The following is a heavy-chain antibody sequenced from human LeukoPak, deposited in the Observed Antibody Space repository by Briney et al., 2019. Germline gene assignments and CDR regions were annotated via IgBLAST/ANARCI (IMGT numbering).Heavy chain of an antibody. V-gene: IGHV4-39*07. CDR2: IYYTGST. CDR3: ARGRGEGRGISMVRGVRAPSYNWFDP. CDR1: GGLISISTYY. Sequence: SETLSLTCTVSGGLISISTYYWGWIRQPPGKGLEWIGYIYYTGSTYCNPSLKSRVTISVNTSKNQFSLKLSSVTAADTAVYYCARGRGEGRGISMVRGVRAPSYNWFDPWGHGTLVTVSS. J-gene: IGHJ5*02. D-gene: IGHD3-10*01.